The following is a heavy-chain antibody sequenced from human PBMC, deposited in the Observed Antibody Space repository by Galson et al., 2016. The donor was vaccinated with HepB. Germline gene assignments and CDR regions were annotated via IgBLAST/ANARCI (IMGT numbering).Heavy chain of an antibody. CDR2: ISMSGAST. J-gene: IGHJ4*02. CDR1: GFTFRNYG. V-gene: IGHV3-23*01. CDR3: AKALRRAPPYYLDL. D-gene: IGHD3-16*01. Sequence: SLRLSCAVSGFTFRNYGMTWVRQAPGKGLECVSSISMSGASTDYADSVKGRFTISRDNSKNTLFLQLNSLRVEDTAVYYCAKALRRAPPYYLDLWGQGTLVTVSS.